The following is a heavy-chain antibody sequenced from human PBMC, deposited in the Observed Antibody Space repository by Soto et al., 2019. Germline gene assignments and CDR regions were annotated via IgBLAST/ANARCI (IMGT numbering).Heavy chain of an antibody. CDR1: GYTLTSYG. Sequence: QVQLVQSGAEVKKPGASVKVSFKASGYTLTSYGVSWVRQAPGQRLEWIGWISAYNGNTNYAQKLQGRVTMTTDTSTRTAYMELRSLRSDDTDVYYCARDLSSGWYFNWFDPWGQGTLVTVSS. J-gene: IGHJ5*02. CDR2: ISAYNGNT. CDR3: ARDLSSGWYFNWFDP. D-gene: IGHD6-19*01. V-gene: IGHV1-18*01.